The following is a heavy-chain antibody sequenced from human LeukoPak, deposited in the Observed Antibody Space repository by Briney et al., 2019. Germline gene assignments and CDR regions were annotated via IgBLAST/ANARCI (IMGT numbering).Heavy chain of an antibody. CDR1: GYTFTSYD. Sequence: GASVKVSCKASGYTFTSYDFNWVRQAPGQRPEWMGWMSPNSGDTGYAQKFQDRVTMTRNTSISTAYMELSSLRSDDTAVYYCASAHYYDSSGYSSWGYWGQGTLVTVSS. V-gene: IGHV1-8*01. J-gene: IGHJ4*02. D-gene: IGHD3-22*01. CDR3: ASAHYYDSSGYSSWGY. CDR2: MSPNSGDT.